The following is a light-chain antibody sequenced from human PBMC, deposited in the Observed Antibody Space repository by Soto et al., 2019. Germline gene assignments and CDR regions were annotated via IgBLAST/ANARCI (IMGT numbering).Light chain of an antibody. Sequence: QSALTQPASVSGSPGQSITISCTGTSSDVGTYTLVSWYQQHPGKAPKLVIYEVNKRPAGVSKRFSGSKSGDTASLTISGLQAEDEADYYCSSYSSGSTPYVFGTGTKVTVL. CDR1: SSDVGTYTL. CDR2: EVN. CDR3: SSYSSGSTPYV. V-gene: IGLV2-14*02. J-gene: IGLJ1*01.